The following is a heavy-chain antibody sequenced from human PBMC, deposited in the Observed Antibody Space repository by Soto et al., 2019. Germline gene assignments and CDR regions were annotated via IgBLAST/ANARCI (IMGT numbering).Heavy chain of an antibody. CDR3: ARVTYSSGWYTDY. Sequence: GGSLRLSCAASGFTFSDYYMSWIRQAPGKGLEWVSYISSSSSYTNYADSVKGRFTISSDNAKNSLYLQMNSLRAEDTAVYYCARVTYSSGWYTDYWGQGTLVTVSS. J-gene: IGHJ4*02. D-gene: IGHD6-19*01. CDR1: GFTFSDYY. CDR2: ISSSSSYT. V-gene: IGHV3-11*06.